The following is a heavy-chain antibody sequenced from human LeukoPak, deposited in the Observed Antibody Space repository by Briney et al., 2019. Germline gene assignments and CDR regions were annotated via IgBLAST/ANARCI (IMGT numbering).Heavy chain of an antibody. Sequence: GGSLRLSCAASGFTFSSYSMNWVRQAPGKGLEWVSSISSSSSYIYYADSVKGRFTISRDNAKNSLYLQMNSLRAEDTAVYYCARPCSSTSCYDYWGQGTLVTVSS. CDR1: GFTFSSYS. J-gene: IGHJ4*02. V-gene: IGHV3-21*01. CDR3: ARPCSSTSCYDY. D-gene: IGHD2-2*01. CDR2: ISSSSSYI.